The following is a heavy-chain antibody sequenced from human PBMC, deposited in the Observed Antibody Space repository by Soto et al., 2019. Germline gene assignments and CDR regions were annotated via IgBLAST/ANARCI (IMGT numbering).Heavy chain of an antibody. CDR1: GFTFSSYA. Sequence: GESLKISCAASGFTFSSYAMSWVRQAPGKGLEWVSAISGSGGSTYYADSVKGRFTISRDNSKNTLYLQMNSLRAEDTAVYYCAKIRGTVTLRYFDYWGQGTLVTVSS. CDR3: AKIRGTVTLRYFDY. J-gene: IGHJ4*02. V-gene: IGHV3-23*01. CDR2: ISGSGGST. D-gene: IGHD4-17*01.